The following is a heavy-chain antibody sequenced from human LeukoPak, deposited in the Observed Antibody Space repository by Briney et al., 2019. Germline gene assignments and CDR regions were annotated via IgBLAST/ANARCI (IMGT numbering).Heavy chain of an antibody. J-gene: IGHJ4*02. CDR2: IYPGDSDT. CDR1: GSIFTSYW. CDR3: ARGASYGSGSDKTEVDY. V-gene: IGHV5-51*01. Sequence: RESLQISCKGSGSIFTSYWSCWVRQLPGKGLEWMGIIYPGDSDTRYSPSFQGQVTISADKSISTAYLQWSSLKASDTAMYYCARGASYGSGSDKTEVDYWGQGSLVTVSP. D-gene: IGHD3-10*01.